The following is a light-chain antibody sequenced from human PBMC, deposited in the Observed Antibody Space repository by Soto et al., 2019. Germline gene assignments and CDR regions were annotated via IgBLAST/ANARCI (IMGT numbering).Light chain of an antibody. CDR1: QSVSSY. CDR3: QQRSNWLLT. Sequence: EIVLTQSPATLSLSPGERATLSCRASQSVSSYLAWYQQKPGQAPRLLIYDASNRATGIPARFGGSGSGTDFPLTSICLEPEDFAVYYCQQRSNWLLTFGGGAKVDIK. J-gene: IGKJ4*01. V-gene: IGKV3-11*01. CDR2: DAS.